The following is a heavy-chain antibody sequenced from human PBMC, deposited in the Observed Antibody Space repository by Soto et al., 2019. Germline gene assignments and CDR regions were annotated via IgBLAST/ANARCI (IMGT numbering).Heavy chain of an antibody. CDR3: ASLPLGYCSSTICYHPTYYYYYGMDV. CDR2: IIPIFGTA. D-gene: IGHD2-2*01. Sequence: SVKVSCKASGGTFSSYAISWVRQAPGQGLEWMGGIIPIFGTANYAQKFQGRVTSTADESTSTAYMELSSRRSEDTAVYYCASLPLGYCSSTICYHPTYYYYYGMDVWGQGTTVTVSS. V-gene: IGHV1-69*13. CDR1: GGTFSSYA. J-gene: IGHJ6*02.